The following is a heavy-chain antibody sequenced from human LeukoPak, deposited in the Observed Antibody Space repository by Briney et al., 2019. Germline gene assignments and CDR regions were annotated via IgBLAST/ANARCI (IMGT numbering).Heavy chain of an antibody. D-gene: IGHD5-18*01. J-gene: IGHJ4*02. Sequence: PGESLRLSCAASGFTFSSYALTWVRQAPGKGLEWVSTITGSDDRTYYADSVKGRFTISRDYSKNTLLLQLNSLRAEDTAVYYCAKDTSHGYIHWGQGTLVTVSS. CDR1: GFTFSSYA. V-gene: IGHV3-23*01. CDR2: ITGSDDRT. CDR3: AKDTSHGYIH.